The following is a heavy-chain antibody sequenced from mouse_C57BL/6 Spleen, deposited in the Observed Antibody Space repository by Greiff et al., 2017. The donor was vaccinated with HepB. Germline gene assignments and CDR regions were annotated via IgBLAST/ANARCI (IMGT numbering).Heavy chain of an antibody. J-gene: IGHJ4*01. D-gene: IGHD1-1*01. CDR1: GYAFSSSW. Sequence: VQLRESGPELVKPGASVKISCKASGYAFSSSWMNWVKQRPGKGLEWIGRIYPGDGDTNYNGKFKGKATLTADKSSSTAYMQLSSLTSEDSAVYFCARGGSSYGAMDYWGQGTSVTVSS. CDR3: ARGGSSYGAMDY. CDR2: IYPGDGDT. V-gene: IGHV1-82*01.